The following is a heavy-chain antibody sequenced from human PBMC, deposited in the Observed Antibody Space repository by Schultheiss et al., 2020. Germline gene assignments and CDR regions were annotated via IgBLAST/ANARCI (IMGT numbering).Heavy chain of an antibody. Sequence: GESLKISCAASGFTFSSYAMHWVRQAPGKGLEYVSAISSNGGSTYYANSVKGRFTISRDNSKNTLYLQMGSLRAEDMAVYYCARDRLITIFGVVIMGYYYGMDVWGQGTTVNVSS. D-gene: IGHD3-3*01. CDR1: GFTFSSYA. V-gene: IGHV3-64*01. CDR3: ARDRLITIFGVVIMGYYYGMDV. CDR2: ISSNGGST. J-gene: IGHJ6*02.